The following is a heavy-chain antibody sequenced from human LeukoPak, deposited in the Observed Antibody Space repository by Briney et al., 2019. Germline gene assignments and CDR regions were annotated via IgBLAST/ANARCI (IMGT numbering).Heavy chain of an antibody. CDR2: IYSGGST. D-gene: IGHD3-22*01. V-gene: IGHV3-53*01. Sequence: GGSLRLSCAASGFTVSSNYMSWVRQAPGKGLEWVSVIYSGGSTYYADSVKGRFTIFRDNSKNTLYLQMNSLRAEDTAVYYCARDHYDSSGSDYWGQGTPVTVSS. J-gene: IGHJ4*02. CDR3: ARDHYDSSGSDY. CDR1: GFTVSSNY.